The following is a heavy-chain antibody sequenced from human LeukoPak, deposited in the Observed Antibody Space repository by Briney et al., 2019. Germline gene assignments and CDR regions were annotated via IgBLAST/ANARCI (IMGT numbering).Heavy chain of an antibody. CDR3: ARLTGSKADGMDV. CDR2: IKQDGSEK. J-gene: IGHJ6*02. CDR1: GFTFSSYW. V-gene: IGHV3-7*01. D-gene: IGHD1-14*01. Sequence: GGSLRLSCAASGFTFSSYWMSWVRQAPGKGREWVANIKQDGSEKYYVDSVKGRFTISRDNAKNSLYLQMSSLRAEDVAVYYCARLTGSKADGMDVWGQGTTVTVSS.